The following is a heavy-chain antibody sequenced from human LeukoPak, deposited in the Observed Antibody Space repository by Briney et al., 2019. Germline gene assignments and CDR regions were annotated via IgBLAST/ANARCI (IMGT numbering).Heavy chain of an antibody. CDR1: GGSFSGYY. D-gene: IGHD6-19*01. CDR3: ASRAVAGSRWFDP. V-gene: IGHV4-34*01. Sequence: PSETLSLTCAVYGGSFSGYYWSWIRQPPGKGLEWIGEINHSGSTNYNPSLKSRVTISVDTSKNQFSLKLSSVTAADTAVYYCASRAVAGSRWFDPWGQGTLVTVSS. J-gene: IGHJ5*02. CDR2: INHSGST.